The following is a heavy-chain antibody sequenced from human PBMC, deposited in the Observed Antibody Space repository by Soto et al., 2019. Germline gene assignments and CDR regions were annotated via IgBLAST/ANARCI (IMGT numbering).Heavy chain of an antibody. Sequence: QLQLQESGPGLVKPSETLSLTCTVSGGSISSSSYYWGWIRQSPGKGLEWIGNIYYSGSTYYNPSLKSRVTISVDTSKNQFSLTLGSVTAADTAVYYCARRGGSSPFDYWGQGTLVTVSS. D-gene: IGHD1-26*01. CDR2: IYYSGST. V-gene: IGHV4-39*01. CDR3: ARRGGSSPFDY. J-gene: IGHJ4*02. CDR1: GGSISSSSYY.